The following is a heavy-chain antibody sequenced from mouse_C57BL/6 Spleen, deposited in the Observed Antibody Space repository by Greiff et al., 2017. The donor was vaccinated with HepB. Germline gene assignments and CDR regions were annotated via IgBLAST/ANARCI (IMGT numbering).Heavy chain of an antibody. CDR1: GYSITSGYY. J-gene: IGHJ2*01. CDR2: ISYDGSN. CDR3: ARGSYYSNYAFDY. V-gene: IGHV3-6*01. Sequence: EVKLQESGPGLVKPSQSLSLTCSVTGYSITSGYYWNWIRQFPGNKLEWMGYISYDGSNNYNPSLKNRISITRDTSKNQFFLKLNSVTTEDTATYYCARGSYYSNYAFDYWGQGTTLTVSS. D-gene: IGHD2-5*01.